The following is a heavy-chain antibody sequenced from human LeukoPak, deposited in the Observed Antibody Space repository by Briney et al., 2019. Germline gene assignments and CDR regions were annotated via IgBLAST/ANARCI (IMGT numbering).Heavy chain of an antibody. CDR3: ARSPYSSGWYPFDP. CDR1: GFTVSSNY. J-gene: IGHJ5*02. Sequence: PGGSLRLSCAASGFTVSSNYMSWVRQAPGKGLEWVSVIYSGGSTYYADSVKGRFTISRDNSKNTLYLQMNSLRAEDTAVYYCARSPYSSGWYPFDPWGQGTLVTVSS. CDR2: IYSGGST. D-gene: IGHD6-19*01. V-gene: IGHV3-53*01.